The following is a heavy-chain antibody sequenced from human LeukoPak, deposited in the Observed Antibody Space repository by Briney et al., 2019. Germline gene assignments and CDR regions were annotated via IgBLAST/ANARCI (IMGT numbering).Heavy chain of an antibody. J-gene: IGHJ4*02. V-gene: IGHV1-46*01. D-gene: IGHD3-22*01. CDR3: ARDGHRRYYYESSDYRFDY. Sequence: GASVKVSCKASGYTFTSYYMHWVRQAPGEGLEWMGIINPTGGSTSYAQKFQGRVTMTIDTSTSTVYMELRSLRSDDTAVYYCARDGHRRYYYESSDYRFDYWGQGTLVTVSS. CDR1: GYTFTSYY. CDR2: INPTGGST.